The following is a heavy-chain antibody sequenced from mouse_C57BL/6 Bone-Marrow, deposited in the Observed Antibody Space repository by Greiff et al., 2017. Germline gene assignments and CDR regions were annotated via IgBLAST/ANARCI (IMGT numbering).Heavy chain of an antibody. V-gene: IGHV1-26*01. CDR2: INPNNGGT. Sequence: EVQLQQSGPELVKPGASVKISCKASGYTFTDYYMNWVKQSHGKSLEWIGDINPNNGGTSYNQKFKGKATLTVDKSSSTAYMEHRSLTTEDAAVYYCAREAPPFAYWGQGTLVTVSA. CDR1: GYTFTDYY. CDR3: AREAPPFAY. J-gene: IGHJ3*01.